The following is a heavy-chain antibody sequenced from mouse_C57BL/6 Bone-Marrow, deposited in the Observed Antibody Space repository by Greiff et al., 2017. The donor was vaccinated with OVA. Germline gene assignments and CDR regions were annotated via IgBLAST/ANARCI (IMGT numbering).Heavy chain of an antibody. J-gene: IGHJ1*03. D-gene: IGHD1-1*01. CDR3: ARVYYGSSYVRVYFDV. V-gene: IGHV3-6*01. CDR1: GYSITSGYY. CDR2: ISYDGSN. Sequence: VQLKQSGPGLVKPSQSLSLTCSVTGYSITSGYYWNWIRQFPGNKLEWMGYISYDGSNNYNPSLKNRISITRDTSKNQFFLKLNSVTTEDTATYYCARVYYGSSYVRVYFDVWGTGTTVTVSS.